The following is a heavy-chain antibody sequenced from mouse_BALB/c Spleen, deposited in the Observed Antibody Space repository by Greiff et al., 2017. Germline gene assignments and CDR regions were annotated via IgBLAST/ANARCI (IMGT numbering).Heavy chain of an antibody. CDR2: ISSGSSTI. J-gene: IGHJ4*01. CDR3: AREATVVATPYYYAMDY. V-gene: IGHV5-17*02. D-gene: IGHD1-1*01. Sequence: EVHLVESGGGLVQPGGSRKLSCAASGFTFSSFGMHWVRQAPEKGLEWVAYISSGSSTIYYADTVKGRFTISRDNPKNTLFLQMTSLRSEDTAMYYCAREATVVATPYYYAMDYWGQGTSVTVSS. CDR1: GFTFSSFG.